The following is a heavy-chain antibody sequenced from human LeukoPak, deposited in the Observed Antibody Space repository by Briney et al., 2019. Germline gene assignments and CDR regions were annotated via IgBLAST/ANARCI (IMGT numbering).Heavy chain of an antibody. J-gene: IGHJ5*02. D-gene: IGHD2-15*01. CDR1: GGSITSIHYY. CDR2: IYYFGST. CDR3: ARMTCGGGTCWWFDP. Sequence: SETPSLTCTVSGGSITSIHYYWGWIRQPPGKGLEWIGNIYYFGSTYYNPSLRSRVTISVDTSKNQFSLKLSSVTAADTALYYCARMTCGGGTCWWFDPWGQGTLVTVSS. V-gene: IGHV4-39*01.